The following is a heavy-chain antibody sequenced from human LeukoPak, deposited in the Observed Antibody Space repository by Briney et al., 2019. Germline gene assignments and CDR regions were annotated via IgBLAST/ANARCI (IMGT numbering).Heavy chain of an antibody. D-gene: IGHD5-18*01. V-gene: IGHV3-33*01. J-gene: IGHJ4*02. Sequence: PGRSLRLSCAASGVTFSSYGMHWVRQAPGKGLEWVAVIWYDGSNKYYADSVKGRFTISRDNSKNTLYLQMNSLRAEDTAVYYCASDSDTAMVDYWGQGTLVTVSS. CDR3: ASDSDTAMVDY. CDR2: IWYDGSNK. CDR1: GVTFSSYG.